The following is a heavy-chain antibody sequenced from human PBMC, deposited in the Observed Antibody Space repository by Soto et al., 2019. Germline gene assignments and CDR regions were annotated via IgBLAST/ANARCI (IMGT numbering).Heavy chain of an antibody. V-gene: IGHV3-11*06. CDR2: ITSTTGYT. D-gene: IGHD6-19*01. CDR3: ARGSLAPTSSDQDTFDM. Sequence: PGGSLRLSCVASKFTFSDYFMHWIRQSPGKGLEWVAKITSTTGYTVYADSVRGRFIVSRDNARSSVYLQMSRLSVEDTAVYYCARGSLAPTSSDQDTFDMWRQGTMVTVSS. J-gene: IGHJ3*02. CDR1: KFTFSDYF.